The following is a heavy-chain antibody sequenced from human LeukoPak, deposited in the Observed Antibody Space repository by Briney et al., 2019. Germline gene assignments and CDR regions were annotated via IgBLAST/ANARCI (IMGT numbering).Heavy chain of an antibody. J-gene: IGHJ4*02. CDR2: IKPDGSLI. CDR1: GFTFSSYW. D-gene: IGHD1-7*01. V-gene: IGHV3-7*01. CDR3: AKWELYSRFYYIDY. Sequence: PGGSLRLSCAASGFTFSSYWMTWVRQGPGKGLEWVANIKPDGSLIYYVDSVKGRFTISRDNAKNSLYLQMNSLRAEDTAVYYCAKWELYSRFYYIDYWGQGTLATVSS.